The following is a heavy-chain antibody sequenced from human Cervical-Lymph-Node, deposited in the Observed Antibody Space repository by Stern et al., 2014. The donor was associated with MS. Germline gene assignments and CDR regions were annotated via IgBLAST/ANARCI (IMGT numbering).Heavy chain of an antibody. CDR3: ARDRRRWLQLTYYYYYGMDV. J-gene: IGHJ6*02. CDR1: GFTFSSYA. D-gene: IGHD5-24*01. Sequence: QLVESGGGVVQPGRSLRLSCAASGFTFSSYAMHWVRQAPGKGLEWVAVISYDGSNKYYADSVKGRFTISRDNSKNTLYLQMNSLRAEDTAVYYCARDRRRWLQLTYYYYYGMDVWGQGTTVTVSS. V-gene: IGHV3-30*04. CDR2: ISYDGSNK.